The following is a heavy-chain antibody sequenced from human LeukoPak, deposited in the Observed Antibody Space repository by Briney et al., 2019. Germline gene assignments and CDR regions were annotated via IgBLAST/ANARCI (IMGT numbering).Heavy chain of an antibody. Sequence: PSETLSLTCTVSGGSISSGDYYWSWIRQPPGKGLEWIGYIYYSGSTYYNPSLKSRVTVSVDTSKNQFSLKLSSVTAADTAVYYCARDHGANPSASDYWGQGTLVTVSS. V-gene: IGHV4-30-4*08. CDR1: GGSISSGDYY. CDR2: IYYSGST. D-gene: IGHD1-26*01. CDR3: ARDHGANPSASDY. J-gene: IGHJ4*02.